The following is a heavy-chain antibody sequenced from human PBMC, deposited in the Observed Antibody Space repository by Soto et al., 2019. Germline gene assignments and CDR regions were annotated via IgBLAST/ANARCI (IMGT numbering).Heavy chain of an antibody. J-gene: IGHJ4*02. CDR1: GFTVSNNY. CDR2: IYSGGST. CDR3: AIYTSLDY. V-gene: IGHV3-53*02. D-gene: IGHD2-2*02. Sequence: EVQLVETGGGLIQPGGSLRLSCAASGFTVSNNYMSWVRQAPGKGLEWVSLIYSGGSTFYADSVKGRFTISRDNSKNTLFLQMNSLRAEDTAVYFCAIYTSLDYWGQGTLVIVSS.